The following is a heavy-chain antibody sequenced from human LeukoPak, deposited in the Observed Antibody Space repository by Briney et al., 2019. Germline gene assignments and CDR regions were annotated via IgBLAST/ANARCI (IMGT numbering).Heavy chain of an antibody. CDR3: ARDRGTAVFDY. Sequence: ASVTVSCKASGYTFTSYGISWVRQAPGQGLEWMGRISAYNGNTNSAHKFQGRVTMTTDTSTTTAYMELRSLRSDDTAVYYCARDRGTAVFDYWGQGTLVTVSS. CDR2: ISAYNGNT. CDR1: GYTFTSYG. V-gene: IGHV1-18*01. D-gene: IGHD3-10*01. J-gene: IGHJ4*02.